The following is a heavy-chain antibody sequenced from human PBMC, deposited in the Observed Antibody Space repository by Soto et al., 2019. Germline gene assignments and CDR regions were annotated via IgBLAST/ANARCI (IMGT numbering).Heavy chain of an antibody. J-gene: IGHJ4*02. Sequence: GASVKVSCKASGGTFSSYAISWVRQAPGQGLEWMGGIIPIFVTANYAQKFQGRVTITADESTSTAYMELSSLRSEDTAVYYCARGTAIFGAHGFGYWGQGTLVTVSS. CDR2: IIPIFVTA. V-gene: IGHV1-69*13. CDR1: GGTFSSYA. D-gene: IGHD3-3*01. CDR3: ARGTAIFGAHGFGY.